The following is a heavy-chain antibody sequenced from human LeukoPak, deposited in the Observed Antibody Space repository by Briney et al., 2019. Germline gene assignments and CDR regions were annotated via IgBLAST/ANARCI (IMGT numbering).Heavy chain of an antibody. CDR1: GGSFSGYY. Sequence: SETLSLTCAVYGGSFSGYYWSWIRQPPGKGLEWIGEINHSGSTNYNPSLKSRVTISVDTSKNQFSLKLSSVTAADTAVYYCARAGAIAVGGRGPWFDPWGQGTLVTVSS. CDR2: INHSGST. J-gene: IGHJ5*02. V-gene: IGHV4-34*01. CDR3: ARAGAIAVGGRGPWFDP. D-gene: IGHD6-19*01.